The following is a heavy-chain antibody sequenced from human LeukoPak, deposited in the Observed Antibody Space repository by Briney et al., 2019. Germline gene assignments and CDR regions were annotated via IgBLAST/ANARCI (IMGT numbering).Heavy chain of an antibody. V-gene: IGHV3-7*04. CDR2: MKEDGSEI. CDR3: ARGVYYFDS. D-gene: IGHD5/OR15-5a*01. Sequence: GGSLRLSCVPSGFTFSTYWMTWVRQAPGMGLECVAYMKEDGSEIYYLDSVKGRFTISRDNAKKSLYLQMSSLIAADTAVYYCARGVYYFDSWGQGTLVTVSS. J-gene: IGHJ4*02. CDR1: GFTFSTYW.